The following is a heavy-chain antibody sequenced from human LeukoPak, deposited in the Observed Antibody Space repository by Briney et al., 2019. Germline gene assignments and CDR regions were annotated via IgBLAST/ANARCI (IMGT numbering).Heavy chain of an antibody. CDR1: GFTFSNYR. J-gene: IGHJ6*03. CDR3: ARDNGVVHGVYYMDV. CDR2: IKQDGSEK. Sequence: GGSLRLPCAASGFTFSNYRMTWVRQAPGKGLEWVADIKQDGSEKLYVNSVRGRFTISRDNAKMSLFMQMNSLRAEDTAVYYCARDNGVVHGVYYMDVWGKGTTVTVS. V-gene: IGHV3-7*01. D-gene: IGHD3-3*01.